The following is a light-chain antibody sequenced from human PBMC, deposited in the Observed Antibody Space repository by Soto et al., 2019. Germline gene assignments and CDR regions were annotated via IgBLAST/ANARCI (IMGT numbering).Light chain of an antibody. J-gene: IGKJ5*01. Sequence: LTQSPGTLSLSPGESATLLCRASQFVSSGSLGWYQKKPGQAPRLLIYGAYNRATGIPGSFSASGSGTDFTLNITPLEPEDSAVYFCQQYDNSPITFGQGTRLDIK. CDR1: QFVSSGS. CDR3: QQYDNSPIT. V-gene: IGKV3-20*01. CDR2: GAY.